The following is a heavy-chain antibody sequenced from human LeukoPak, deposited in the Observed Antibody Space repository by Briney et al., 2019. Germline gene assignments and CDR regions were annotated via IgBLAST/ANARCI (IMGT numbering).Heavy chain of an antibody. V-gene: IGHV3-20*04. Sequence: PGGSLRLSCAASGFTFSSYGMSWVRQAPGKGLEWVSGINWNGGSTGYADSVKGRFTISRDNAKNSLYLQMNSLRAEDTALYYCARDLSGSQDYWGQGTLVTVSS. D-gene: IGHD1-26*01. CDR1: GFTFSSYG. CDR2: INWNGGST. J-gene: IGHJ4*02. CDR3: ARDLSGSQDY.